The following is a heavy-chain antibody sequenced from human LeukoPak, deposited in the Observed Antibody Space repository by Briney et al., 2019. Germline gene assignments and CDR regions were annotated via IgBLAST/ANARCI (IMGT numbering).Heavy chain of an antibody. CDR3: AKDIAAAGTGWYFDL. CDR2: ISWNSGSI. Sequence: GRSLRLSCAASGFTFDDYAMHWVRQAPGKGLEWVSDISWNSGSIGYADSVKGRFTISRDNAKNSLYLQMNSLRAEDTALYYCAKDIAAAGTGWYFDLWGRGTLVTVSS. J-gene: IGHJ2*01. CDR1: GFTFDDYA. D-gene: IGHD6-13*01. V-gene: IGHV3-9*01.